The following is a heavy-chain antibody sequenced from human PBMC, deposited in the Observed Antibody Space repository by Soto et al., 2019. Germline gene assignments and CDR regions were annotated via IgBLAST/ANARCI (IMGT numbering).Heavy chain of an antibody. V-gene: IGHV5-10-1*01. CDR1: GYIFTNYW. D-gene: IGHD3-10*01. J-gene: IGHJ5*02. CDR2: ADPSDSSA. Sequence: GESLKISCRASGYIFTNYWITWVRQMPGQGLERMGTADPSDSSAVYSPSFQGHVTISVDEAINTVYLHWGSLKASDTAIYYCVRRSDEGGGWFDPWGQGTLVTVSS. CDR3: VRRSDEGGGWFDP.